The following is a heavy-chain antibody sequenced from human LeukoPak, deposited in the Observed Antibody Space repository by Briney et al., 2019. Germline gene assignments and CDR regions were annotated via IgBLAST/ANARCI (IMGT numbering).Heavy chain of an antibody. CDR1: GFTFSNAW. D-gene: IGHD3-10*01. Sequence: GGSLRLSCADSGFTFSNAWMSWVRQAPGKGLEWVGRIKSKTDGGTTDYAAPVKGRFTISRDDSKNTLYLQMNSLKTEDTAVYYCTTTYGSGSYYTGSWGQGTLVTVSS. CDR2: IKSKTDGGTT. V-gene: IGHV3-15*01. CDR3: TTTYGSGSYYTGS. J-gene: IGHJ5*02.